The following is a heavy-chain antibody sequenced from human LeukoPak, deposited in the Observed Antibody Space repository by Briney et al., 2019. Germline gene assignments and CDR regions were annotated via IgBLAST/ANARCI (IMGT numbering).Heavy chain of an antibody. CDR2: ISGSGGST. D-gene: IGHD3-9*01. V-gene: IGHV3-23*01. Sequence: GGSLRLSCAASGFTFSSYAMSWVRQAPGKGLEWVSAISGSGGSTYYADSVKGRFTISRDNSKNTLCLQMNSLRAEDTAVYYCAKTGDYDILTGYYILPWFDPWGQGTLVTVSS. CDR3: AKTGDYDILTGYYILPWFDP. CDR1: GFTFSSYA. J-gene: IGHJ5*02.